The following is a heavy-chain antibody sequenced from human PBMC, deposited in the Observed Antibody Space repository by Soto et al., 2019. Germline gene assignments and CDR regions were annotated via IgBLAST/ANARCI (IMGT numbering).Heavy chain of an antibody. V-gene: IGHV1-69*01. D-gene: IGHD1-1*01. CDR3: AKPRVPSMTRTTPLAFDI. Sequence: QVQLVQSGPEVKEPGSSVKVSCKASGGTYRSYAITWVRQAPGHGLESMGGIIPIFGTVNYAKKFLGRVTITTDESTSTAYMELSSLRSDDRAVYYCAKPRVPSMTRTTPLAFDIWGQGTKVTVSS. CDR2: IIPIFGTV. J-gene: IGHJ3*02. CDR1: GGTYRSYA.